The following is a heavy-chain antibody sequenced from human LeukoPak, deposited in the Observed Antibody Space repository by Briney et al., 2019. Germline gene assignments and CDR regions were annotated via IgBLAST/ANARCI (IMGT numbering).Heavy chain of an antibody. CDR1: GFTFSSYA. CDR2: ISGSGGSR. J-gene: IGHJ4*02. Sequence: GGSLRLSCAASGFTFSSYAMTWVRQAPGKGLEWVSSISGSGGSRDYADSVKGRFTISRDNSKNTLHLQMNSLRAEDTAVYYCAKVRFGVMARYYFDYWGQGTLVTVSS. CDR3: AKVRFGVMARYYFDY. V-gene: IGHV3-23*01. D-gene: IGHD3-10*01.